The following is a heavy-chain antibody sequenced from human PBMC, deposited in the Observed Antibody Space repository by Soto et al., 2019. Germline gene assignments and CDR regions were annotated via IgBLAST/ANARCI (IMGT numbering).Heavy chain of an antibody. CDR2: IFSSGRT. CDR3: AKGWDVKYFDH. Sequence: HVQLQESGPGLVKPAETLSISCSVSGASLLRSYWSWVRQPDGKGLEWIGHIFSSGRTSYNPSLNSRLTMSIDVSNNLFSINLSSVTAADTAVYYCAKGWDVKYFDHWGQGTLVTVSS. V-gene: IGHV4-4*07. J-gene: IGHJ4*02. D-gene: IGHD1-26*01. CDR1: GASLLRSY.